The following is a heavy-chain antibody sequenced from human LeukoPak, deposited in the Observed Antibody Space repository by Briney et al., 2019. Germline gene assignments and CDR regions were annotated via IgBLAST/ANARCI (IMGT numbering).Heavy chain of an antibody. Sequence: SETLSLTCTVSGGSISSSSYYWGWIRQPPGKGLEWIGSIYYSGTTYANPSLTSRVTISVDTSKNQFSLKLSSVTAADTAVYYCARAWHIGGFSRFYYFDYWGQGTLVTVSS. CDR3: ARAWHIGGFSRFYYFDY. CDR2: IYYSGTT. D-gene: IGHD2-21*01. CDR1: GGSISSSSYY. V-gene: IGHV4-39*07. J-gene: IGHJ4*02.